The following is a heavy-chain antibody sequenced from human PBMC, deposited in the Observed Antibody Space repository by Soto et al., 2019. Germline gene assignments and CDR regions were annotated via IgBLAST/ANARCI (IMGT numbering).Heavy chain of an antibody. Sequence: SETLSLTCTVSGGSISSYYWSWIRQPPGKGLEWIGYIYYSGSTNYNPSLKSRVTISVDTSKNQYSVKLSSVTAADTAVYYCARSKGYSYGYYYYYYYMDVWGKGTTVTVSS. CDR2: IYYSGST. D-gene: IGHD5-18*01. CDR1: GGSISSYY. J-gene: IGHJ6*03. V-gene: IGHV4-59*01. CDR3: ARSKGYSYGYYYYYYYMDV.